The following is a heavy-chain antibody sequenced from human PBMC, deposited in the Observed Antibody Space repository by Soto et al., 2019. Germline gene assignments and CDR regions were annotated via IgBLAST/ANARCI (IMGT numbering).Heavy chain of an antibody. V-gene: IGHV3-23*01. D-gene: IGHD6-13*01. Sequence: EVQLLESGGGLVQPGGSLRLSCAASGFTFSSYAMSWVRQAPGKGLEWVSAISGRGGSTYYADSVKGRFTISRDNSKNTLYLQMNSLRAEDTAVYYCAKDPGYSSSWYNDYWGQGTLVTVSS. J-gene: IGHJ4*02. CDR1: GFTFSSYA. CDR3: AKDPGYSSSWYNDY. CDR2: ISGRGGST.